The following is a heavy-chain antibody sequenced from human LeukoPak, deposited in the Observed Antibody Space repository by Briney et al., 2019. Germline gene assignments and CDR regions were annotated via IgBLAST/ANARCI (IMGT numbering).Heavy chain of an antibody. CDR1: GGSISSSSYY. Sequence: SETLSLTCTVSGGSISSSSYYWGWIRQPPGKGLEWIGSIYYSGSTYYNPSLKSRVTISVDTSKNQFSLKLNSVTAADTAVYYCARRYYYDSSPPDYWGQGTLVTVSS. J-gene: IGHJ4*02. V-gene: IGHV4-39*01. CDR2: IYYSGST. CDR3: ARRYYYDSSPPDY. D-gene: IGHD3-22*01.